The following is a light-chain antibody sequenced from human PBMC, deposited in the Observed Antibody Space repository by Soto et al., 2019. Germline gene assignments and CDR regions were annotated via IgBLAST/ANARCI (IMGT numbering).Light chain of an antibody. V-gene: IGKV3-20*01. J-gene: IGKJ1*01. CDR1: QSVSSSY. CDR3: QQYGSSPSWT. CDR2: GAS. Sequence: EIVLTQSPGTLSLSPGERATLSCRASQSVSSSYVAWYQQRPGQAPRLLIYGASNRATGIPDRFSGSRSGRDFTLTISRREPEDFAVYYCQQYGSSPSWTFGQGTKVEIK.